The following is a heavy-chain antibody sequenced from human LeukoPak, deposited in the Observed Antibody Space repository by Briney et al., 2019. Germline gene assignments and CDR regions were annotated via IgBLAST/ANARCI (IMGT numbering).Heavy chain of an antibody. CDR2: INPDGTEK. D-gene: IGHD6-19*01. Sequence: PGGSLRLSCAASGFSFSNHWMIWVRQAPGKELEWVATINPDGTEKRYVDSVKGRFTISRDNGKNSLYLQMSSLRAEDAAVYYCVRDDRGIAVGSRDHGAQGTLVTVSS. V-gene: IGHV3-7*03. CDR3: VRDDRGIAVGSRDH. CDR1: GFSFSNHW. J-gene: IGHJ4*02.